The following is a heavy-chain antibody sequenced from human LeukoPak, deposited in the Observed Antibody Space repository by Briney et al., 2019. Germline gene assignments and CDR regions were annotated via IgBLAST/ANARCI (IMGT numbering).Heavy chain of an antibody. V-gene: IGHV1-8*01. Sequence: ASVKVSCKASGYTFISYDINWVRQATGQGLEWMGWMNPNSGITGYAQKFQGRVSMTRNTSISTAYMELSSLKSEDTAVYYCARGLYYYDSNGRTPYDYWGQGTLVTV. CDR3: ARGLYYYDSNGRTPYDY. J-gene: IGHJ4*02. D-gene: IGHD3-22*01. CDR1: GYTFISYD. CDR2: MNPNSGIT.